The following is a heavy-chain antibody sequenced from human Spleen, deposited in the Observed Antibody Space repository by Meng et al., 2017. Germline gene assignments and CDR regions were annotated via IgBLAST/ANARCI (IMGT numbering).Heavy chain of an antibody. Sequence: GESLKISCAASGFTFGDYGMSWVRQAPGKGLEWVSGINGNGGSTGYADSVKGRFTISRDNAKNSLYLQMNSLRAEDTALYYCARDSGSGYYYYHDYWGQGTLVTVSS. V-gene: IGHV3-20*04. CDR1: GFTFGDYG. CDR3: ARDSGSGYYYYHDY. D-gene: IGHD3-22*01. J-gene: IGHJ4*02. CDR2: INGNGGST.